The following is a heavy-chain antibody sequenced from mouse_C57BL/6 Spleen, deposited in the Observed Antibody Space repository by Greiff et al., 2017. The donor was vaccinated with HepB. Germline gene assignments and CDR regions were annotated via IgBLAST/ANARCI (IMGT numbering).Heavy chain of an antibody. D-gene: IGHD2-3*01. CDR2: ISSGGSYT. CDR3: ARPIYDGSPGWFAY. CDR1: GFTFSSYG. V-gene: IGHV5-6*02. J-gene: IGHJ3*01. Sequence: EVMLVESGGDLVKPGGSLKLSCAASGFTFSSYGMSWVRQTPDKRLEWVATISSGGSYTYYPDSVKGRFTISRDNAKNTLYLQMSSLKSEDTAMYYWARPIYDGSPGWFAYWGQGTLVTVSA.